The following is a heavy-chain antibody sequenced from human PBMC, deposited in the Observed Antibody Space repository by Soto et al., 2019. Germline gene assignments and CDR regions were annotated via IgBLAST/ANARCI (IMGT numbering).Heavy chain of an antibody. V-gene: IGHV4-4*07. D-gene: IGHD1-26*01. J-gene: IGHJ4*02. CDR3: ARSGGIFNFDY. CDR1: GGSISDYY. CDR2: IYTSGNT. Sequence: SSETLSLTCTVSGGSISDYYWSWIRQPAGKGLEWIGRIYTSGNTNYNPSLKSRVTMSVDTSKSQFSLKLSSVTAADTAVYFCARSGGIFNFDYWGQGTLVTVSS.